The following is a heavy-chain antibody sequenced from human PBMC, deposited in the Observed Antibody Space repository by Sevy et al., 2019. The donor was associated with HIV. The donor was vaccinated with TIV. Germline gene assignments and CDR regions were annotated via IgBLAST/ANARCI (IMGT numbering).Heavy chain of an antibody. V-gene: IGHV3-33*01. Sequence: GGSLRLSCAASGFTFSSYGMHWVRQAPGKGLEWVAVIWYDGSNKYYADSVMGRFTISRDNSKNTLYLQMNSLRAEDTAVYYCASRGDIVVVPAALPFDYWGQGTLVTVSS. CDR2: IWYDGSNK. CDR1: GFTFSSYG. D-gene: IGHD2-2*01. J-gene: IGHJ4*02. CDR3: ASRGDIVVVPAALPFDY.